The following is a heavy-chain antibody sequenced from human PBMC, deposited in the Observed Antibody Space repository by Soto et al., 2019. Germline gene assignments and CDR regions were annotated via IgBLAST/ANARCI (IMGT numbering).Heavy chain of an antibody. J-gene: IGHJ5*02. CDR3: ARGGSSGWDSRWFDP. Sequence: QVQLQESGPGLVKPSQTLSLTCTVSGGSISSGNYYWSWIRQHPGKGLEWIGYIYYSGSTYYNPSLKSRVTISVDTSKNQFSLKLSSVTAADTAVYYCARGGSSGWDSRWFDPWGQGTLVTVSS. CDR2: IYYSGST. CDR1: GGSISSGNYY. V-gene: IGHV4-31*03. D-gene: IGHD6-19*01.